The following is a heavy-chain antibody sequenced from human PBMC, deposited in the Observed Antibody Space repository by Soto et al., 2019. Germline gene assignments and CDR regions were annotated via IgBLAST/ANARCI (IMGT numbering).Heavy chain of an antibody. Sequence: GASVKVSCKASGYGFTIYGLRWVRQAPGQGLEWMAWISPYNGNANYAQKFQDRVSMTTYTSTSTAYMELRSLRSDDTAVYYCARDLGFSSSKALDFWGQGTLVTVSS. CDR1: GYGFTIYG. CDR2: ISPYNGNA. CDR3: ARDLGFSSSKALDF. V-gene: IGHV1-18*01. J-gene: IGHJ4*02. D-gene: IGHD6-6*01.